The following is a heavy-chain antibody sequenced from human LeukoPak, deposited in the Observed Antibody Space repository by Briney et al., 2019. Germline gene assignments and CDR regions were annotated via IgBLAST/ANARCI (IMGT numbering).Heavy chain of an antibody. J-gene: IGHJ4*01. V-gene: IGHV4-61*02. CDR2: IYTSGST. D-gene: IGHD1-26*01. CDR1: GGSISSGSYY. CDR3: AAQGGATDY. Sequence: SETLSLTCTVSGGSISSGSYYWSWIRQPAGKGLEWIGRIYTSGSTNYNPSLKSRVTISVDTSKNQFSLKLSSVTAADTAVYYCAAQGGATDYWGHGTLVTVSS.